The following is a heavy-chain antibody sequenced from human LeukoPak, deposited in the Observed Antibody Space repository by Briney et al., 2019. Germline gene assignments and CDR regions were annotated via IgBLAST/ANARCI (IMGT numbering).Heavy chain of an antibody. V-gene: IGHV3-30*04. D-gene: IGHD6-13*01. J-gene: IGHJ5*02. CDR2: ISYDGSNK. CDR1: GFRFNSYA. Sequence: GGSLRLSCAASGFRFNSYAMHWARQAPGKGLEWVAVISYDGSNKYYADSVKGRFTISRDNSKNTLYLQMNSLRAEDTAVYYCARDRKYSSSWEGNWFDPWGQGTLVTVSS. CDR3: ARDRKYSSSWEGNWFDP.